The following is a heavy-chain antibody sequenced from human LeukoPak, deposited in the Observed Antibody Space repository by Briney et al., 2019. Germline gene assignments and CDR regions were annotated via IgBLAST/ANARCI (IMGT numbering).Heavy chain of an antibody. Sequence: GGSLRLSCAASGFTFSSYDMTWVRQAPGRGLEWVSSIRPSGDNTYYGDSVKGRFTISRDNSKNTVYLQMNNMRVDDTAVYYCAKDARRTFGLSSGLYRGSYYFDYWGQGTLVTVSS. J-gene: IGHJ4*02. CDR3: AKDARRTFGLSSGLYRGSYYFDY. CDR1: GFTFSSYD. V-gene: IGHV3-23*01. D-gene: IGHD6-19*01. CDR2: IRPSGDNT.